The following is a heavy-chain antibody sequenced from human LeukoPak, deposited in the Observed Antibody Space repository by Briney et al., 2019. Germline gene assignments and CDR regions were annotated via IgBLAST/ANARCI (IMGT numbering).Heavy chain of an antibody. Sequence: GGSLRLSCAASGFTFRSFSMNWVRQAPGKGLAWVSTISGGSGSTYCADSVKGRFTISRDNSKNTLYLQMNSLRDEDTAVYYCARHRFESGGYHSTDWGQGTLVTVSS. J-gene: IGHJ4*02. CDR3: ARHRFESGGYHSTD. CDR1: GFTFRSFS. V-gene: IGHV3-23*01. CDR2: ISGGSGST. D-gene: IGHD3-22*01.